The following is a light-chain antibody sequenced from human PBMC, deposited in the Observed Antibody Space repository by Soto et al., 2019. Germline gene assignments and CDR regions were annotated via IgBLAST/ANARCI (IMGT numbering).Light chain of an antibody. CDR2: ENK. V-gene: IGLV1-40*01. CDR1: SSNIGAGYE. CDR3: QSYDSSLSGYV. Sequence: QSVLTQPPSVSEAPGQRVTISCTGSSSNIGAGYEAHWYQQVPGTAPKLLIYENKNRPSGVPDRFSGSKSGTSASLAITGLQAEDDAEYYCQSYDSSLSGYVFGTGTKLTV. J-gene: IGLJ1*01.